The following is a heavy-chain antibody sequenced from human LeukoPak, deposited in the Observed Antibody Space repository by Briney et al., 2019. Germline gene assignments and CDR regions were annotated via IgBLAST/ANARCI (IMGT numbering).Heavy chain of an antibody. CDR2: INPNSGGT. CDR3: ARSSGYCSGGSCYAHYHYGMDV. J-gene: IGHJ6*02. V-gene: IGHV1-2*02. D-gene: IGHD2-15*01. CDR1: GYTFTGYY. Sequence: ASVKVSCKASGYTFTGYYMHWVRQAPGQGLEWMGWINPNSGGTNYAQKFQGRVTMTRDTSISTAYMELSRLRSDDTAVYYCARSSGYCSGGSCYAHYHYGMDVWGQGTTATVSS.